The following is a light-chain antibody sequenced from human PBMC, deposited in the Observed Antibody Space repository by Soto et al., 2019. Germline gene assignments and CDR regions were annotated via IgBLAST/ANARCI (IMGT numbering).Light chain of an antibody. Sequence: EIVMTQSPVTLSVSPGERATLSCRASQYISSNLAWYQQKPGQAPRLLIYAVSARATGIPARFSGSGSGTEFTLTISGLQSEDFAVYYCQQYNDWPPWTLGQGTKVDIK. CDR1: QYISSN. V-gene: IGKV3-15*01. CDR3: QQYNDWPPWT. CDR2: AVS. J-gene: IGKJ1*01.